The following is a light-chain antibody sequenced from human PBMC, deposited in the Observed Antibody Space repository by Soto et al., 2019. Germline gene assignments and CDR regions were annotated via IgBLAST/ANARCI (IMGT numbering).Light chain of an antibody. Sequence: QSVLTQPASVSGSPGQSITISCTGTSSDVGGYNYVSWYQQHPGKAPKLMIYDVSYRPSGVSDRFSGSKSGNTASLTISGLQYEDEADYYCDSYTSGSSYVFGTGTKVTV. J-gene: IGLJ1*01. CDR3: DSYTSGSSYV. V-gene: IGLV2-14*01. CDR1: SSDVGGYNY. CDR2: DVS.